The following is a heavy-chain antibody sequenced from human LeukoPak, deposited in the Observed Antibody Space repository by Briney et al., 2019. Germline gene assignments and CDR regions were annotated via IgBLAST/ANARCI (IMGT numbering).Heavy chain of an antibody. J-gene: IGHJ4*02. V-gene: IGHV1-46*01. CDR3: AGIGYDFWSGYAIDY. Sequence: ASVKVSCKASGYTFTSYYMHWVRQAPGQGLEWMGIINPSGGSTSYAQKFQGRVTMTRDTSTSTVYMELSSLRSEDTAVYYCAGIGYDFWSGYAIDYWGQGTLVTVSS. CDR1: GYTFTSYY. CDR2: INPSGGST. D-gene: IGHD3-3*01.